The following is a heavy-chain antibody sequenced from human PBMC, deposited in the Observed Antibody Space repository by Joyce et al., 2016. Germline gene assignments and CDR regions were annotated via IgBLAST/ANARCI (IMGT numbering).Heavy chain of an antibody. D-gene: IGHD3-10*01. CDR3: ATVRDYYGSGSQPLDY. CDR2: IKQDGSEK. Sequence: EVQLVESGGGLVQPGGSLRLSCAASGFTFSSYGMGWVRQATGKVQEWVANIKQDGSEKYYVDSVKGRFTSSRDTAKNSLYLKMNSLRAEDTAVYYCATVRDYYGSGSQPLDYWGQGTLVTVSS. CDR1: GFTFSSYG. V-gene: IGHV3-7*01. J-gene: IGHJ4*02.